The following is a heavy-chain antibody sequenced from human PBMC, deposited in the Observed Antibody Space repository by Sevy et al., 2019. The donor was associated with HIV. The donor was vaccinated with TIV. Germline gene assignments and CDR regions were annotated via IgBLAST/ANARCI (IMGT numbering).Heavy chain of an antibody. CDR3: ARVGGFVTAVAGTVGYNWFDP. J-gene: IGHJ5*02. V-gene: IGHV1-8*01. D-gene: IGHD6-19*01. Sequence: ASVKVSCKASGYTFTSYDINWVRQATGQGLEWMGWMNPNSGNTGDAQKFQGRVTMTRNTSISTAYMELSSLRSEDTAVYYCARVGGFVTAVAGTVGYNWFDPWGQGTLVTVSS. CDR2: MNPNSGNT. CDR1: GYTFTSYD.